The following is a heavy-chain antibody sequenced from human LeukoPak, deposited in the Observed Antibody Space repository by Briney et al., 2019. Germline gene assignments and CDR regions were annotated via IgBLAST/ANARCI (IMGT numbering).Heavy chain of an antibody. CDR3: TRPLWGYSGYDSTRQDY. CDR2: IRSKANSYAT. CDR1: GFTFSGSA. Sequence: GGSLRLSCAASGFTFSGSAMHWVRQASGKGLEWVGRIRSKANSYATAYAASVKGRFTISRDDSKNTAYLQMNSLKTEDTAVYYCTRPLWGYSGYDSTRQDYWGRGTLVTVSS. D-gene: IGHD5-12*01. J-gene: IGHJ4*02. V-gene: IGHV3-73*01.